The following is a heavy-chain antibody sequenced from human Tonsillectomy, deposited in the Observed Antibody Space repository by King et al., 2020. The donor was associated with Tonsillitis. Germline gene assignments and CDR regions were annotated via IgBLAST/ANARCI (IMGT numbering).Heavy chain of an antibody. CDR2: INSDGSSI. D-gene: IGHD4-17*01. J-gene: IGHJ3*02. CDR3: ARVTTGAFDI. CDR1: GFTFSDYW. V-gene: IGHV3-74*01. Sequence: VQLVESGGGLVQPGGSLRLSCAGSGFTFSDYWKHWVRQAPGKGLVWVSGINSDGSSIIYADSVKGRITITRDIAKNTLYLQMNGLRAEDTAVYYCARVTTGAFDIWGQGTMVTVSS.